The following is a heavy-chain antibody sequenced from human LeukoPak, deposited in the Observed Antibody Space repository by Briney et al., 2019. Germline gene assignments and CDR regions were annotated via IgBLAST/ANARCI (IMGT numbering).Heavy chain of an antibody. CDR1: GFTFSDHY. V-gene: IGHV3-11*04. CDR2: ISSSGSII. CDR3: ARSPYSESYYGDAFDI. Sequence: GGSLRLSCAASGFTFSDHYIDWVRQAPGKGLEWVSYISSSGSIIYYADSVKGRFTTSRDNAKNSLYLQMNSLRAEDRAVYYCARSPYSESYYGDAFDIWGQGTMVSVSS. D-gene: IGHD1-26*01. J-gene: IGHJ3*02.